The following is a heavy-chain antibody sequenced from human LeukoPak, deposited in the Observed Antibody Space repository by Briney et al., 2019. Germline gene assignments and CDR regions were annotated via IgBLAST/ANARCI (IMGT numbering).Heavy chain of an antibody. J-gene: IGHJ4*02. CDR2: IYYSGST. CDR3: ARIRRDYDILTGYYIGAPIYFDY. V-gene: IGHV4-31*03. Sequence: SETLSLTCTVSGGSISSGGYSWSWIRQHPGKGLEWIGYIYYSGSTYYNPSLKSRVTISVDTSKNQFSLKLSSVTAADTAVYYCARIRRDYDILTGYYIGAPIYFDYWGQGTLVTVSS. D-gene: IGHD3-9*01. CDR1: GGSISSGGYS.